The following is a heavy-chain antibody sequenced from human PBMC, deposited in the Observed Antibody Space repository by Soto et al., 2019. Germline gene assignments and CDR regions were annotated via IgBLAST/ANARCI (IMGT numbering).Heavy chain of an antibody. V-gene: IGHV1-69*06. D-gene: IGHD4-17*01. J-gene: IGHJ6*02. Sequence: QVQLVQSGAEVKKPGSSVKVSCKSSGGTFGSYGLSWVRQAPGQGLEWMGGIIPMFGTTHYAQQFQGRVTISADTSTSTAYMDLSRLRTDDTAVYYCARGVGDYTPYYGMDGWGQGTTVNVSS. CDR3: ARGVGDYTPYYGMDG. CDR1: GGTFGSYG. CDR2: IIPMFGTT.